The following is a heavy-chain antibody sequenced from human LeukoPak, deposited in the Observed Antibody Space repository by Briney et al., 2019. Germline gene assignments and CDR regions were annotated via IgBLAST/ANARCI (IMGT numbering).Heavy chain of an antibody. CDR3: ARGHGSAFDH. D-gene: IGHD3-10*01. CDR1: GYAFTNXD. V-gene: IGHV1-8*01. Sequence: ASXXXXXXTSGYAFTNXDXXXVRQAPGQGXEWMGWMHPDNGNTVYAQKFQGRVTMTRNTSITTAYMELRSLRSDATAVYYCARGHGSAFDHWGQGTLVTVSS. J-gene: IGHJ5*02. CDR2: MHPDNGNT.